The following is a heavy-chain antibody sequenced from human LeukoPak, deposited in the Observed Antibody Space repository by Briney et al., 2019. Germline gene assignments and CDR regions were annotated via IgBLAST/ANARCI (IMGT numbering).Heavy chain of an antibody. D-gene: IGHD2-15*01. Sequence: GGSLRLSCAASGFTFSNAWMSWVRQAPGKGLEWVGRIKSKTDGGTTDYAAPVKGRFTISRDDSKNTLYLQMNSLKTEDTAEYYGTIGGYCSGGSCDSTGYYYYMDVWGKGTTVTVSS. J-gene: IGHJ6*03. CDR3: TIGGYCSGGSCDSTGYYYYMDV. V-gene: IGHV3-15*01. CDR1: GFTFSNAW. CDR2: IKSKTDGGTT.